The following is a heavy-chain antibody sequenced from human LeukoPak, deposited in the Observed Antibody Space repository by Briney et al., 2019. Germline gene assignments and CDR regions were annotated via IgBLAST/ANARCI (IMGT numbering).Heavy chain of an antibody. J-gene: IGHJ4*02. V-gene: IGHV3-30-3*01. D-gene: IGHD6-19*01. CDR2: ISFDGSNK. CDR1: GFTFSGYA. Sequence: PGRSLRLSCAASGFTFSGYAMHWVRQAPGKGLEWVAIISFDGSNKYYADSVKGRFTISRDNSKNTLFLQMNSLRAEDTAVYYCARDREQWLVRRFDYWGQGTLVTVSS. CDR3: ARDREQWLVRRFDY.